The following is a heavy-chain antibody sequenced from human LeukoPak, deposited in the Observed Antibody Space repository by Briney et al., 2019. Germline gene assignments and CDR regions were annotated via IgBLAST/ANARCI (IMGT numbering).Heavy chain of an antibody. Sequence: SETLSLTCTVSGASTSNSYWSWIRHPAGDGLEWIGRIYSSGGTNYNPSLKSRVTMSVDTSRNQFSLKMISMNAADTAVYYCAKVFYGGYGARIDYWGHGILVTVSS. CDR1: GASTSNSY. CDR3: AKVFYGGYGARIDY. V-gene: IGHV4-4*07. J-gene: IGHJ4*01. D-gene: IGHD4/OR15-4a*01. CDR2: IYSSGGT.